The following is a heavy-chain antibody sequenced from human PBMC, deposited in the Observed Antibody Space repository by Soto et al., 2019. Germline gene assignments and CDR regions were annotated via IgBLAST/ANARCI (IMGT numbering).Heavy chain of an antibody. V-gene: IGHV1-69*13. CDR2: IIPIFGTA. CDR3: AGRIYDFWSGAYGY. D-gene: IGHD3-3*01. Sequence: GASVKVSCKASGGTFSSYAISWVRQVPGQGLEWMGGIIPIFGTANYAQKFQGRVTITADESTSTAYMELSSLRSEDTAVYYCAGRIYDFWSGAYGYWGQGTLVTAPQ. J-gene: IGHJ4*02. CDR1: GGTFSSYA.